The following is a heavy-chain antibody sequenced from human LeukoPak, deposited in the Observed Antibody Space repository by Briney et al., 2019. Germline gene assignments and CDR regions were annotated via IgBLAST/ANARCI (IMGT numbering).Heavy chain of an antibody. V-gene: IGHV4-39*01. Sequence: SETLSLTCTVSGGSISSSSYYWGWIRQPPGKGLEWIGSIYYSGSTYYNPSLKSRVTISVDTSKNQFSLKLSSVTAADTAVYYCARQLVAAADHFDYWGQETLVTVSS. CDR1: GGSISSSSYY. CDR2: IYYSGST. J-gene: IGHJ4*02. D-gene: IGHD6-13*01. CDR3: ARQLVAAADHFDY.